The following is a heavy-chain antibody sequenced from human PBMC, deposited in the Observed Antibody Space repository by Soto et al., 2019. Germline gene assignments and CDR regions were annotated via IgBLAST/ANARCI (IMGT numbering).Heavy chain of an antibody. Sequence: VGSLRLSCAASGFTFSTYAMTWVRQAPGKGLEWVSVISGSGASTYYADSVKGRFTISRDNSKNTLYLQMSSLRAEDTAVYYCAKWRLFDFWSGYNEYYFDYWGQGTLVTVSS. J-gene: IGHJ4*02. D-gene: IGHD3-3*01. CDR2: ISGSGAST. CDR3: AKWRLFDFWSGYNEYYFDY. CDR1: GFTFSTYA. V-gene: IGHV3-23*01.